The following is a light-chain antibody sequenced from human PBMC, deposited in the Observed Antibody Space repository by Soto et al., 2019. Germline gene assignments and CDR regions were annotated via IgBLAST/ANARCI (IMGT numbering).Light chain of an antibody. Sequence: QSVLTQPPSVSGAPGQRVTISFTGSSSNIGAGYDVHWYQQLPGTAPKLLIYGNSNRPSGVPDRFSGSKSGNSASLAITGLQAEDEADYYCQSYDSSLSGYLFGTGTKLTV. V-gene: IGLV1-40*01. J-gene: IGLJ1*01. CDR3: QSYDSSLSGYL. CDR1: SSNIGAGYD. CDR2: GNS.